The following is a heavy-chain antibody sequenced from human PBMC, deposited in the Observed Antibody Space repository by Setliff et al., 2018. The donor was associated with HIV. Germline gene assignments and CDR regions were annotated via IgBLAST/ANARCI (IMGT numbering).Heavy chain of an antibody. J-gene: IGHJ4*02. CDR1: GYTFTNYG. D-gene: IGHD3-10*01. V-gene: IGHV1-18*01. Sequence: ASVKVSCKASGYTFTNYGFSWVRQAPRQGLEWMGWISGFNGATNSAQKFRDRVTLTTDTSTTTAYMELRSLRSDDTAVYYCARGVRGVIIDWYYFDYWGQGTLVTVSS. CDR3: ARGVRGVIIDWYYFDY. CDR2: ISGFNGAT.